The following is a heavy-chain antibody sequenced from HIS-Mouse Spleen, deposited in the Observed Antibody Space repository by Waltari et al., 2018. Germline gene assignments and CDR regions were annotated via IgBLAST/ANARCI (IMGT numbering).Heavy chain of an antibody. V-gene: IGHV3-30*04. CDR1: GFTFSSDA. CDR2: ISYDGSNK. D-gene: IGHD2-21*01. Sequence: QVQLVESGGGVVQPGRSLRLSCAASGFTFSSDAMHGVRRAPGKGLEWVAVISYDGSNKYYADSVKGRFTISRDNSKNTLYLQMNSLRAEDTAVYYCARDTVPHTLYFDLWGRGTLVTVSS. J-gene: IGHJ2*01. CDR3: ARDTVPHTLYFDL.